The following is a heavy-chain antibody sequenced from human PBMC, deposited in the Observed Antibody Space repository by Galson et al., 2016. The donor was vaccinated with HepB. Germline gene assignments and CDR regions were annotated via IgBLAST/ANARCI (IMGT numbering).Heavy chain of an antibody. CDR3: AKDNGYTVGWTAFDL. V-gene: IGHV3-23*01. CDR1: GFTFGSYA. CDR2: IDGSGVNT. J-gene: IGHJ2*01. D-gene: IGHD6-19*01. Sequence: LRLSCAASGFTFGSYAMNWVRQAPGKGLEWVSAIDGSGVNTFYVDSVEGRFTISRDNSKNTLYLQMNSLRAEDTALYYCAKDNGYTVGWTAFDLWGPGTLVTVSS.